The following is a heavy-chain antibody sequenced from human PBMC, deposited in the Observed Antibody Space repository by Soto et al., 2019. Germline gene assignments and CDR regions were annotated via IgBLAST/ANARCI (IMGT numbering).Heavy chain of an antibody. D-gene: IGHD3-10*01. V-gene: IGHV1-69*04. CDR3: ATSYGSGYRAFDY. CDR1: GDTFSFYS. Sequence: QVQLVQSGAEVKRPGSSVKVSCKASGDTFSFYSINWVRQAPGLGLEWMGRVNPILSMSNYAQRFQGRVQMTADKSTSTAYMELSGLRSEDTAMYYCATSYGSGYRAFDYWGQGALVTVSS. J-gene: IGHJ4*02. CDR2: VNPILSMS.